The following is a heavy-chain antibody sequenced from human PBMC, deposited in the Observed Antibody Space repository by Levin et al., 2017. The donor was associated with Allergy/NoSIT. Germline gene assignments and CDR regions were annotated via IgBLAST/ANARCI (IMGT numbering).Heavy chain of an antibody. J-gene: IGHJ4*02. CDR1: GGTFSSYA. V-gene: IGHV1-69*01. Sequence: KISCKASGGTFSSYAISWVRQAPGQGLEWMGGIIPIFGTANYAQTFQGRVTITADESTSTAYMELSSLRSDDTAVYYCARSREDSAQREEMVQGVSIDYWGQGTLVTVSS. D-gene: IGHD3-10*01. CDR3: ARSREDSAQREEMVQGVSIDY. CDR2: IIPIFGTA.